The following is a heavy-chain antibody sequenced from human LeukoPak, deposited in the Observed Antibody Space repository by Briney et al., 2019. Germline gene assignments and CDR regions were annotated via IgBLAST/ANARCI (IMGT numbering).Heavy chain of an antibody. D-gene: IGHD3-22*01. CDR2: IHPSGGNT. Sequence: EASVKVSCKASGYTFTSNYMHWVRQAPGQGLEWMGIIHPSGGNTNYAQKFQGRVAMTRDTSTSTVYMELSSLRSEDTAVYYCARDGMDSYDSSGYYPIDYWGQGTLVTVSS. CDR1: GYTFTSNY. J-gene: IGHJ4*02. CDR3: ARDGMDSYDSSGYYPIDY. V-gene: IGHV1-46*01.